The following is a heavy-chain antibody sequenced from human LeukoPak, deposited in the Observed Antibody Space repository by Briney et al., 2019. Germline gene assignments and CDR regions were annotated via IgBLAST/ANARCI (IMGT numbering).Heavy chain of an antibody. Sequence: ASVKVSCKVSGYTLTELSMHWVRQAPGKGLEWMGGFDPEDGETIYAQKFQGRVTMTEDTSTDTAYMELSSLRSEDTAVYYCARGPSKGDWFDPWGQVTLVTVSS. V-gene: IGHV1-24*01. CDR2: FDPEDGET. CDR1: GYTLTELS. CDR3: ARGPSKGDWFDP. J-gene: IGHJ5*02.